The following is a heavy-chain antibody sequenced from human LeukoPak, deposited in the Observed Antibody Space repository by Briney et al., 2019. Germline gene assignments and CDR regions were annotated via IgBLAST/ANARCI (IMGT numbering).Heavy chain of an antibody. V-gene: IGHV3-23*01. J-gene: IGHJ2*01. CDR3: ARFPLRLNISYWYFDL. CDR1: GFTFSSYA. CDR2: ISGSGGST. D-gene: IGHD2-21*01. Sequence: PGGSLRLSCAASGFTFSSYAMSWVRQAPGKGLEWVSAISGSGGSTYYADSVKGRFTISRDNSKNTLYLQMNSLTAEDTAVYYCARFPLRLNISYWYFDLWGRGTLVTVSS.